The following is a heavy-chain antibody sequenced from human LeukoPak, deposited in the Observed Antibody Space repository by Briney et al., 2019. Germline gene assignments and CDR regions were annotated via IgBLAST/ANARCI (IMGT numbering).Heavy chain of an antibody. J-gene: IGHJ4*02. V-gene: IGHV3-15*01. CDR2: IKSKTDGGTT. Sequence: GGSLRLSCAASGFTFSNAWMSWVRQAPGKGLEWVGRIKSKTDGGTTDYAAPVKGRFTISRDDSKNTLYLQMNSLKTEDTAVYYCTTDGGSYYGSGSYYYVDYWGQGTLVTVSS. CDR1: GFTFSNAW. CDR3: TTDGGSYYGSGSYYYVDY. D-gene: IGHD3-10*01.